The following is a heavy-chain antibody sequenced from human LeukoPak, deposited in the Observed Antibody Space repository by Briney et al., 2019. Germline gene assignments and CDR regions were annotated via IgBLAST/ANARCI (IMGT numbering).Heavy chain of an antibody. J-gene: IGHJ5*02. CDR2: IYADGAT. CDR3: ARDRAGRKAWVELDP. Sequence: PGGSLRLSCAASGITVSQNDMSWVRQAPGRGLEWVSLIYADGATHYADSVKGRFTISRDNSKNTVYLEMNSLRPEDTAVYFCARDRAGRKAWVELDPWGQGTLATVSS. V-gene: IGHV3-66*02. CDR1: GITVSQND. D-gene: IGHD3-10*01.